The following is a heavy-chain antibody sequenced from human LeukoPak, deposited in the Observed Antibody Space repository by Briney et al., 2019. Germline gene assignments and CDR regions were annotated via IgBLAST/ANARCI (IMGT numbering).Heavy chain of an antibody. CDR2: IKQVGREK. J-gene: IGHJ5*01. V-gene: IGHV3-7*01. CDR3: ARDWGVYSSGWFDY. CDR1: GFTFSSFW. D-gene: IGHD6-19*01. Sequence: GGSLRLSCAASGFTFSSFWMSWDRQAPGKGLEWVATIKQVGREKYCVDSVKGRFTICRDNTKNPLFLQMNSLRAEDTAVYYCARDWGVYSSGWFDYWGQGTLVTVSS.